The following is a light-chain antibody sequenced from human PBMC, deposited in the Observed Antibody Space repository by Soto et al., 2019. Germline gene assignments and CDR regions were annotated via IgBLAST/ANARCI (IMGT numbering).Light chain of an antibody. CDR3: QHYGSSPPYT. CDR2: DAS. Sequence: IVLTQSPDTLSLSPGERATLYCRASRSVSSSYLAWYQHKAGQAPRLLISDASNRATDIPDRFSGSESGTDFTLTISRLEPEDFAVYYCQHYGSSPPYTFGQGTKLEIK. J-gene: IGKJ2*01. V-gene: IGKV3-20*01. CDR1: RSVSSSY.